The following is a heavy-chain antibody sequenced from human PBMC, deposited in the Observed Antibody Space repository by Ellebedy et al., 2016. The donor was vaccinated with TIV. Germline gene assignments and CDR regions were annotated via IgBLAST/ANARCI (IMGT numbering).Heavy chain of an antibody. J-gene: IGHJ6*02. CDR2: IGSKGYGGTT. Sequence: GGSLRLXXTASGFTFGDFAISWVRQAPGKGLEWVGFIGSKGYGGTTQYAASVKGRFTISRDDSKSIAYLQMKSLKTEDTALYYCTREAANWNYPYYYYNGMDVWGQGTTVTVSS. D-gene: IGHD1-7*01. CDR3: TREAANWNYPYYYYNGMDV. V-gene: IGHV3-49*04. CDR1: GFTFGDFA.